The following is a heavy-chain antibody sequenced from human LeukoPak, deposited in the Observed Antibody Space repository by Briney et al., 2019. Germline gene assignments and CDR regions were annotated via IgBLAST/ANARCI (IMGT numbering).Heavy chain of an antibody. V-gene: IGHV3-21*01. J-gene: IGHJ4*02. CDR1: GFTFSTYG. Sequence: GGSLRLSCAASGFTFSTYGMNWVRQAPGKGLEWVSSISSSSSYIYYADSVKGRFTISRDSAKNSLYLQLNSLRAEDTAVYYCARVGCSSTNCYDSDYWGQGTLVTVSS. D-gene: IGHD2-2*01. CDR2: ISSSSSYI. CDR3: ARVGCSSTNCYDSDY.